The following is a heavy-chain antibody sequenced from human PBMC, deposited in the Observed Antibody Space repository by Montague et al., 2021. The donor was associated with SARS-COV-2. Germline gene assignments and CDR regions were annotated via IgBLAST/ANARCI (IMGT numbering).Heavy chain of an antibody. Sequence: SLRLSCAASGFTFSNYWMHWVRQAPGRGLVWVSRTSSVDSSTIYADSVRGRFTVSRDSAKNTLYLQMSSLRAEDTAVYYCELHLYGDYEDYWGQGTPVTVSS. V-gene: IGHV3-74*01. CDR1: GFTFSNYW. CDR2: TSSVDSST. D-gene: IGHD4-17*01. J-gene: IGHJ4*02. CDR3: ELHLYGDYEDY.